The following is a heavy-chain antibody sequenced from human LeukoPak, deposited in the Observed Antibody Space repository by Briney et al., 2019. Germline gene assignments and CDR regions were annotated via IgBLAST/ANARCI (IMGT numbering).Heavy chain of an antibody. CDR2: ISSSGSTI. CDR1: GFTFSSYE. V-gene: IGHV3-48*03. CDR3: ATDGGPAYSSSWYLY. Sequence: PGGSLRLSCAASGFTFSSYEMNWVRQAPGKGLEWVSYISSSGSTIYYADSVKGRFTISRGNAKNSLYLQMNSLRAEDTAVYYCATDGGPAYSSSWYLYWGQGSLVTVSS. J-gene: IGHJ4*02. D-gene: IGHD6-13*01.